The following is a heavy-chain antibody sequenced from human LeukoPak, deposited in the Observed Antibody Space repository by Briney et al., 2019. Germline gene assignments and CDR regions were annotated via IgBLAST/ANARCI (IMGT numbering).Heavy chain of an antibody. J-gene: IGHJ5*02. CDR1: GGSISGSSYY. D-gene: IGHD5-18*01. Sequence: SETLSLTCTVSGGSISGSSYYWGWIRQPPGKGLEWIGSIYYSGSTYYNPSLKSRVTISVDTSKNQFSLKLNSVTATDTAVYYCARAPGGYSYGYGVNWFDPWGQGTLVTVSS. CDR3: ARAPGGYSYGYGVNWFDP. CDR2: IYYSGST. V-gene: IGHV4-39*02.